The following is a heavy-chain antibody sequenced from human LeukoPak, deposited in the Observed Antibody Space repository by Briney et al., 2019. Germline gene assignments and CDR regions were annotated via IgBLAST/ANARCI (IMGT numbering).Heavy chain of an antibody. CDR1: GGSISSGDYY. V-gene: IGHV4-30-4*08. Sequence: SQPLSLTCTVSGGSISSGDYYWSWIRQPPGKGLAWIGYIYYSGSTYYNPSLKSRVTISVDTSKNQFSLKLSSVTAADTAVYYCARGGGSSWYPSLFDYWGQGTLVTVSS. D-gene: IGHD6-13*01. CDR2: IYYSGST. J-gene: IGHJ4*02. CDR3: ARGGGSSWYPSLFDY.